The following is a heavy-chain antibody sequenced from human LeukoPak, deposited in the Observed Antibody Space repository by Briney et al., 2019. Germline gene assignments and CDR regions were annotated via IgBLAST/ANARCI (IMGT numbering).Heavy chain of an antibody. CDR3: ARDQGIVVVPAAISY. D-gene: IGHD2-2*02. V-gene: IGHV1-2*02. CDR2: INPNSGGT. J-gene: IGHJ4*02. CDR1: GYTFTDYY. Sequence: ASVKVSCKASGYTFTDYYMHWVRRAPGQGLEWMGWINPNSGGTNYAQKFQGRVTMTRDTSISTAYMELSRLRSDDTAVYYCARDQGIVVVPAAISYWGQGTLVTVSS.